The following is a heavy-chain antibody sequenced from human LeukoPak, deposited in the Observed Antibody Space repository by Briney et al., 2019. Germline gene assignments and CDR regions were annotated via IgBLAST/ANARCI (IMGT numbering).Heavy chain of an antibody. J-gene: IGHJ4*02. D-gene: IGHD3-10*01. CDR1: GFTFGSFW. Sequence: GGSLRLSCAASGFTFGSFWMSWVRQAPGKGQEWVANINQDGSEKYYLESVKGRLTISRDNAKNSLYLQMSSLSAADTAVYFCTRDGSGTMNYWGQGTLLTVSS. CDR3: TRDGSGTMNY. CDR2: INQDGSEK. V-gene: IGHV3-7*04.